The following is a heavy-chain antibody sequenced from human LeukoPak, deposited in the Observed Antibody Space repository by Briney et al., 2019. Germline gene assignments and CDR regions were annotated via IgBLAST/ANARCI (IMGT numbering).Heavy chain of an antibody. J-gene: IGHJ4*02. Sequence: GASVKVSCKASGYTFTSYGISWVRQAPGQGLEWMGWISAYNGNTNYAQKLQGRVTMTTDTSTSTAYMELRSLRSDDTAVYYCARVRDHYYDSSGFDYWGQGTLVTVSS. D-gene: IGHD3-22*01. CDR3: ARVRDHYYDSSGFDY. V-gene: IGHV1-18*01. CDR2: ISAYNGNT. CDR1: GYTFTSYG.